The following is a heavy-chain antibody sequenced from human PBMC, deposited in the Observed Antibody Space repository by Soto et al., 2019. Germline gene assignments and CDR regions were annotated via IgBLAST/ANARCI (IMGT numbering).Heavy chain of an antibody. CDR3: ATSGIFRGGFRPIDS. Sequence: QVQLQQWGAGLLRPSETLSLTCAVSGGSFNEYYWTWIRQAPGKGLEWIGEVTDSGRTNHNPSLKSRVDISVDTSRNQFSLRLTSVTAADTAVYYCATSGIFRGGFRPIDSWGQGTLVTVSA. CDR1: GGSFNEYY. J-gene: IGHJ4*02. CDR2: VTDSGRT. V-gene: IGHV4-34*01. D-gene: IGHD2-15*01.